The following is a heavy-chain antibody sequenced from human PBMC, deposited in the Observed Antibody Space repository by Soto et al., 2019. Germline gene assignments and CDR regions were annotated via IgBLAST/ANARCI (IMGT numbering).Heavy chain of an antibody. J-gene: IGHJ6*02. CDR1: GASFSGYY. D-gene: IGHD2-15*01. V-gene: IGHV4-34*01. CDR2: ITHSGTT. Sequence: SETLSLTCAVHGASFSGYYWSWVRQSPGKGLEWIGEITHSGTTNYSPSLKSRVTISVDTSKNHFFLSLRSVTAADTGVYYFARVSCSGGSCSLTSPYNYYAMDVWGQGTTVTVSS. CDR3: ARVSCSGGSCSLTSPYNYYAMDV.